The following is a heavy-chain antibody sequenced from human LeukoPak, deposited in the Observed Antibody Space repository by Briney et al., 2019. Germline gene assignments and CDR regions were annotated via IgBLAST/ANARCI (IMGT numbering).Heavy chain of an antibody. J-gene: IGHJ6*02. V-gene: IGHV1-58*01. CDR2: IVVGSGNT. D-gene: IGHD3-3*01. CDR3: AAGVPEWLLHSYYGMDV. CDR1: GVTFTSSA. Sequence: SVKVSCKASGVTFTSSAVQWVRQARGQRLEWIGWIVVGSGNTNYAQKFQERVTITRDMSTRTAYMELSSLRSEDTAAYYCAAGVPEWLLHSYYGMDVWGQGTTVTVSS.